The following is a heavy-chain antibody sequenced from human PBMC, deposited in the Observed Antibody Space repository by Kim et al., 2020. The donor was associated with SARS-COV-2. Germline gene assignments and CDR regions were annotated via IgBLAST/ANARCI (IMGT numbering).Heavy chain of an antibody. J-gene: IGHJ4*02. Sequence: SDYAGAVKSRITINPDTSKNQFSLQLNSVTPEDTAVYYCAREISRGAQGYWGQGTLVTVSS. V-gene: IGHV6-1*01. CDR3: AREISRGAQGY. D-gene: IGHD3-10*01. CDR2: S.